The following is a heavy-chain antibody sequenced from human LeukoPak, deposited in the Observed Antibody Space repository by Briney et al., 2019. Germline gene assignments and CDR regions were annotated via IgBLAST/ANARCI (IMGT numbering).Heavy chain of an antibody. V-gene: IGHV3-48*02. D-gene: IGHD2-8*01. Sequence: GGSLRLSCAASGFTFSSYSMNWVRQAPGKGLEWVSYISSSSSTIYYADSVKGRFTISRDNAKNSLYLQMNSLRDEDTAVYYCARDAIVLMVYAKNYYYGMDVWGQGTTVTVSS. CDR1: GFTFSSYS. CDR3: ARDAIVLMVYAKNYYYGMDV. CDR2: ISSSSSTI. J-gene: IGHJ6*02.